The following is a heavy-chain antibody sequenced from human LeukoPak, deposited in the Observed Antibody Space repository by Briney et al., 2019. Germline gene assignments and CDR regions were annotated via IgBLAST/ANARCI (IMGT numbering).Heavy chain of an antibody. J-gene: IGHJ6*03. CDR3: AKDGDTVSGTYYFDMDV. D-gene: IGHD1-26*01. V-gene: IGHV3-30*18. CDR1: GFTFSSYG. CDR2: ISYDGSNK. Sequence: GGSLRLSCAASGFTFSSYGMHWVRQAPGKGLEWVAVISYDGSNKYYADSVKGRSTISRDNSRNTLYLQMNSLRAEDTALYYCAKDGDTVSGTYYFDMDVWGKGTTVTISS.